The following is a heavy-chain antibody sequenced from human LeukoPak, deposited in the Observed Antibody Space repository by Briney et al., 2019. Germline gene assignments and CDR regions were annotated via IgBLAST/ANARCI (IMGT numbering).Heavy chain of an antibody. CDR2: IWYDGSNK. CDR3: ARGQYCTGGVCYGTDPFDI. D-gene: IGHD2-8*02. Sequence: PGRSLRLSCAASGFTFSSYGMHWVRQAPGKGLEGVAVIWYDGSNKYYADSVKGRFTISRDNSKNTLYLQMNSLRAEDTAVYYCARGQYCTGGVCYGTDPFDIWGQGTMVTVSS. CDR1: GFTFSSYG. V-gene: IGHV3-33*01. J-gene: IGHJ3*02.